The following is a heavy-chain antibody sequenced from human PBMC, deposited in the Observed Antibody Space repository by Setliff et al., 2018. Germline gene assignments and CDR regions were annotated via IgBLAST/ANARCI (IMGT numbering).Heavy chain of an antibody. D-gene: IGHD3-10*01. Sequence: SETLSLTCTVSGGSISSYYWSWIRQPPGKGLEWIGYIYYSGSTNYNPSLKSRVTISVDTSKNQFSLKLSSVTAADTAVYYCARHQRAQYYYGSGRSAFDIWGKGTMVTVS. CDR2: IYYSGST. V-gene: IGHV4-59*08. CDR3: ARHQRAQYYYGSGRSAFDI. J-gene: IGHJ3*02. CDR1: GGSISSYY.